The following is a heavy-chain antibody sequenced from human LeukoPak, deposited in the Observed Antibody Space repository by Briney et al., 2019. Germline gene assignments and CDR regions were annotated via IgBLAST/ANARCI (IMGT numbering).Heavy chain of an antibody. D-gene: IGHD2-15*01. J-gene: IGHJ4*02. V-gene: IGHV3-23*01. Sequence: QPGGSLRLSCAASGFTFSRNAMRWVRQAPGKGLEWVSGISVSDGSTYYADSVKGRFTISRDNSKNTLYLQMNSLRAEDTAVYYCAKAGVVVAATAYFDYWGQGTLVTVSS. CDR1: GFTFSRNA. CDR2: ISVSDGST. CDR3: AKAGVVVAATAYFDY.